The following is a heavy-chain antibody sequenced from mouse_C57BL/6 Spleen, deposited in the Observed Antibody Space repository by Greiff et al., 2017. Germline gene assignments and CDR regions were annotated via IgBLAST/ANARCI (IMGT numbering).Heavy chain of an antibody. D-gene: IGHD1-1*01. CDR1: GFTFSDYG. CDR2: ISSGSSTI. CDR3: AITTVVAYYAMDY. Sequence: EVQRVESGGGLVKPGASLKLSCAASGFTFSDYGMHWVRQAPEKRLEWVAYISSGSSTIYYADTVKGRFTISRDNAKNTLFLQMTSRRSEDTAMYYCAITTVVAYYAMDYWGQGTSVTVSS. J-gene: IGHJ4*01. V-gene: IGHV5-17*01.